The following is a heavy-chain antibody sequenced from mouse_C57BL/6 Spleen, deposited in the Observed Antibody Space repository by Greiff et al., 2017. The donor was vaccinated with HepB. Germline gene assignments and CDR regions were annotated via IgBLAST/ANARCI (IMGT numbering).Heavy chain of an antibody. CDR3: ARSDYGSMDY. J-gene: IGHJ4*01. V-gene: IGHV1-26*01. Sequence: EVQLQQSGPELVKPGASVKISCKASGYTFTDYYMNWVKQSHGKSLEWIGDINPNNGGTSYNQKFKGKATLTVDKSSSTAYMERRSLTSEDSAVYYCARSDYGSMDYWGQGTSVTVSS. CDR1: GYTFTDYY. CDR2: INPNNGGT. D-gene: IGHD1-1*01.